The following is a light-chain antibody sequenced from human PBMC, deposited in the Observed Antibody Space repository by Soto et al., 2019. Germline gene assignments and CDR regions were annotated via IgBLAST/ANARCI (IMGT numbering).Light chain of an antibody. Sequence: QSALTQPASLSGSPGQSITISCTGTSSDIGSYNYVSWYQQHPGKAPKLMIFDVSYRPSGISDRFSGSKSGNTASLTISGLQPEDEADYYCSSYGGSSTLFGGGTMLTVL. CDR1: SSDIGSYNY. J-gene: IGLJ3*02. V-gene: IGLV2-14*03. CDR2: DVS. CDR3: SSYGGSSTL.